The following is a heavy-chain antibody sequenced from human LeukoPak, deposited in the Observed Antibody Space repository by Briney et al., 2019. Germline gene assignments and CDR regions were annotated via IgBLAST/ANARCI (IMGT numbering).Heavy chain of an antibody. CDR2: IYYSGST. CDR3: ARPTVTTIGGFVY. J-gene: IGHJ4*02. D-gene: IGHD4-11*01. V-gene: IGHV4-59*01. CDR1: GGSINNYY. Sequence: SETLSLTCIVSGGSINNYYWSWIRQPPGKGLEWIGYIYYSGSTSYNPSLKSRVTISVDTSKNQFSLKLSSVTAADTAVYYCARPTVTTIGGFVYWGQGTLVTVSS.